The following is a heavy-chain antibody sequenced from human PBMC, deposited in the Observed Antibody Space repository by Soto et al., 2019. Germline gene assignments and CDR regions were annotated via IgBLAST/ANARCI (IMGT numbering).Heavy chain of an antibody. J-gene: IGHJ4*02. CDR3: ARDLTLNYYDSSGYYGY. Sequence: AAVKVSCKASGYTFTSCGISWVRQAPGQGLEWMGWISAYSGNTNYAQKLQGRVTMTTDTSTSTAYMELRSLRSDDTAVYYCARDLTLNYYDSSGYYGYWREGTLVTVSS. CDR1: GYTFTSCG. D-gene: IGHD3-22*01. CDR2: ISAYSGNT. V-gene: IGHV1-18*01.